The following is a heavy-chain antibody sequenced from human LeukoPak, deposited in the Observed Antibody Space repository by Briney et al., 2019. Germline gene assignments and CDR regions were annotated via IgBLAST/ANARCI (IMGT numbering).Heavy chain of an antibody. CDR1: GGSISSCY. CDR2: IYYSGST. J-gene: IGHJ6*03. V-gene: IGHV4-59*01. Sequence: SETLSLTCTVSGGSISSCYWSWIRQAPGKGLEWIGYIYYSGSTNYNPSLKSRVTISVDTSKNQFSLKLSSVTAADTAVYYCARARIPDFWSGYSLAGYMDVWGKGTTDTVSS. D-gene: IGHD3-3*01. CDR3: ARARIPDFWSGYSLAGYMDV.